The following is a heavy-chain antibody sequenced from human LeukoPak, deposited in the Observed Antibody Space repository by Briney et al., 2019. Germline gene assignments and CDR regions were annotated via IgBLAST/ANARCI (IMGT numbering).Heavy chain of an antibody. J-gene: IGHJ4*02. CDR2: IYYSGST. Sequence: SETLSLTCTVSGGSISSYFWSWIRQPPGKGLEWIGYIYYSGSTNYNPSLKSRVTISVDTSKNQFSLKLSSVTAADTAVYHCARGGVAAARGPEYWGQGTLVTVSS. CDR1: GGSISSYF. D-gene: IGHD6-13*01. CDR3: ARGGVAAARGPEY. V-gene: IGHV4-59*01.